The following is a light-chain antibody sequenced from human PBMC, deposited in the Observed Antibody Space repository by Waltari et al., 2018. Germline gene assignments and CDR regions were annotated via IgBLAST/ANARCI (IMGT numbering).Light chain of an antibody. CDR3: QSYDTSLSVV. V-gene: IGLV1-40*01. Sequence: QSVLTQPPSVSGVPGQKVTISCTGSGSNIGAGYDVHWYQQLPRAAPKLLIYGSTSRPLGVPDRFFGSTSGTSASLAITGLQAEDEGDYYCQSYDTSLSVVFGGGTKLTVL. CDR1: GSNIGAGYD. J-gene: IGLJ3*02. CDR2: GST.